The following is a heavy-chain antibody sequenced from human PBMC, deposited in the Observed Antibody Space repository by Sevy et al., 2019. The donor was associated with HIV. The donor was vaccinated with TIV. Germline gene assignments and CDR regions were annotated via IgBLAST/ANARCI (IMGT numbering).Heavy chain of an antibody. CDR3: ARDVRGEGIRPGDLDY. CDR1: GITFSDFG. V-gene: IGHV3-33*01. CDR2: IWNDGSNK. Sequence: GGSLRLSCAASGITFSDFGMQWVRQAPGKGLQWVAVIWNDGSNKYYADSVKGRFTTSRDNSSNTLYLQMNSLRAEDTAVYYCARDVRGEGIRPGDLDYWGQGTLVTVSS. D-gene: IGHD3-10*02. J-gene: IGHJ4*02.